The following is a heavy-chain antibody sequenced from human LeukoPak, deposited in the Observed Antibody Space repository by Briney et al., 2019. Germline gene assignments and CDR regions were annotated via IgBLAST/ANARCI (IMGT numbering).Heavy chain of an antibody. CDR2: IGSRTSYI. CDR1: GFTFSSYS. D-gene: IGHD3-10*01. Sequence: KSGGSLRLSCAASGFTFSSYSMNWVRQAPGKGLEWVSSIGSRTSYIYHADSVKGRFTISRDNAKSSLYLQMNNLRDEDTAVYYCARDDHYGSGSYHFDYWGQGTRVTVSS. V-gene: IGHV3-21*01. CDR3: ARDDHYGSGSYHFDY. J-gene: IGHJ4*02.